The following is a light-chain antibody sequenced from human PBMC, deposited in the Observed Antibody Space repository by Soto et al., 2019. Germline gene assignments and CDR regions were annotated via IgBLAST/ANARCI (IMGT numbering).Light chain of an antibody. Sequence: SYELTQPPSVSVSPGQTASNTCFGDKLGDKYASWYQQKPGQSPVVVIYQDTKRPSGIPERFSGSNSGNTATLTISGTQAMDEADYYCQAWDSTTVVFGGGTKLTVL. CDR3: QAWDSTTVV. CDR1: KLGDKY. V-gene: IGLV3-1*01. J-gene: IGLJ2*01. CDR2: QDT.